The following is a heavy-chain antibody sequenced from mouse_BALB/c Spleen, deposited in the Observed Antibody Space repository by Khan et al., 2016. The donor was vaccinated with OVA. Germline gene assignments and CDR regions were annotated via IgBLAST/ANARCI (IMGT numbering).Heavy chain of an antibody. V-gene: IGHV2-2*02. CDR2: IWSGGST. J-gene: IGHJ3*01. D-gene: IGHD2-4*01. CDR3: ARNYDYDEGLAY. CDR1: GFSLTTYG. Sequence: QMQLEESGPGLVQPSQSLSITCTVSGFSLTTYGVHWVRQSPGKGLEWLGMIWSGGSTDYNAAFISRLSISKDNSKSQVFFKMNSLQPNDTAIYXCARNYDYDEGLAYWGQGTLVTVSA.